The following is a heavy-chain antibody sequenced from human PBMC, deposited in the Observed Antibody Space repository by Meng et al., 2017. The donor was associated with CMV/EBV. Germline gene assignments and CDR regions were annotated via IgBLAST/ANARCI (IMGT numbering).Heavy chain of an antibody. V-gene: IGHV1-46*01. D-gene: IGHD3-3*01. CDR3: ARRGVVIGDFDY. Sequence: ASVKVSCKASGYTFTSYYMHWVRQAPGQGLEWMGIINPSGGSTSYAQKFQGRVTMTRDTPTSTVYMELSSLRSEDTAVYYCARRGVVIGDFDYWGQGTLVTVSS. J-gene: IGHJ4*02. CDR1: GYTFTSYY. CDR2: INPSGGST.